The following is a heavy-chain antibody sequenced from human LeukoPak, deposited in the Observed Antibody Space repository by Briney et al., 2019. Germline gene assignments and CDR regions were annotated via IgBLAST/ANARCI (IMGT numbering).Heavy chain of an antibody. Sequence: PGGSPRLSCAASGFIFSGYWMNWVRQAPGKGLEWVANIKQDGSEQHYVDSVRGRFTISRDNAKNSLYLQMNSLRVEDTAVYYCARDGFVGAADYWGQGTLVTVSS. D-gene: IGHD6-13*01. CDR1: GFIFSGYW. CDR2: IKQDGSEQ. J-gene: IGHJ4*02. CDR3: ARDGFVGAADY. V-gene: IGHV3-7*01.